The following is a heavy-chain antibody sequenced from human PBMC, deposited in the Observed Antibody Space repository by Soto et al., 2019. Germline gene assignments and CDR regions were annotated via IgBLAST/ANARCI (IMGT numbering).Heavy chain of an antibody. V-gene: IGHV1-46*03. CDR2: INPSGGST. Sequence: ASVKVSCKAPGYTFTSYYMHWVRQAPGQGLEWMGIINPSGGSTSYAQKFQGRVTMTRDTSTSTVYMELSSLRSEDTAVYYCASGYGSGYDSDYWGQGTLVTVSS. D-gene: IGHD5-12*01. J-gene: IGHJ4*02. CDR3: ASGYGSGYDSDY. CDR1: GYTFTSYY.